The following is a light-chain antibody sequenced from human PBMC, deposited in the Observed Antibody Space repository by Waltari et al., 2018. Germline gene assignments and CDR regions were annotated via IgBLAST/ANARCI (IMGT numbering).Light chain of an antibody. J-gene: IGLJ1*01. CDR1: TGAVTSGHF. Sequence: QAVVTQEPSLTVSPGGTVTLTCDSSTGAVTSGHFPYWFQQKPGQAPRTLIYDVSNRLPVTPARFSGSLLGGKAALTLSGARPEDEADYYCLLYYNGVRVFGTGTKVTVL. CDR2: DVS. CDR3: LLYYNGVRV. V-gene: IGLV7-46*01.